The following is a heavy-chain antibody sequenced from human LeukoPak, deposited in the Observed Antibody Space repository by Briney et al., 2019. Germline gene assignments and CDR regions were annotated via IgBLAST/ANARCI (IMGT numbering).Heavy chain of an antibody. CDR2: ISAYNGNT. J-gene: IGHJ5*02. CDR3: ARSTVIPRYNWFDP. V-gene: IGHV1-18*01. CDR1: GYTFTSYG. D-gene: IGHD2-21*01. Sequence: ASVKASCKASGYTFTSYGISWVRQAPGQGLEWMGGISAYNGNTNYAQKLQGRVTMTTDTSTSTAYMELRSLRSDDTAVYYCARSTVIPRYNWFDPWGQGTLVTVSS.